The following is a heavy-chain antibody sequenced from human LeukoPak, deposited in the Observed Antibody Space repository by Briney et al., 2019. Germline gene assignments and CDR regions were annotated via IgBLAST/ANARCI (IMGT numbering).Heavy chain of an antibody. Sequence: SETLSLTCTVSGGSISSYYWSWIRQPPGKGLEWIGYIYYSGSTNYNPSLKSRVTISVDTSKDQFSLKLSSVTAADTAVYYCARVLGYCTNGVCYKNWFDPWGQGTLVTVSS. J-gene: IGHJ5*02. CDR2: IYYSGST. D-gene: IGHD2-8*01. CDR1: GGSISSYY. V-gene: IGHV4-59*08. CDR3: ARVLGYCTNGVCYKNWFDP.